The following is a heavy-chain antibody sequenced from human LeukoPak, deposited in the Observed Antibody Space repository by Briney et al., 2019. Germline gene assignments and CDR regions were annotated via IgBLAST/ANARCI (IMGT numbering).Heavy chain of an antibody. J-gene: IGHJ6*02. Sequence: ASVKVSCKASGYTFTDYYMHWVRQAPGQGLEWMGWINPNSGGTNYAQKFRGRVTMTTDTSISTAYMEVSRLRSDGTAVYYCERVRIGQQLDKYYYYAMDVWGQGTTVTVSS. CDR2: INPNSGGT. CDR1: GYTFTDYY. V-gene: IGHV1-2*02. CDR3: ERVRIGQQLDKYYYYAMDV. D-gene: IGHD6-13*01.